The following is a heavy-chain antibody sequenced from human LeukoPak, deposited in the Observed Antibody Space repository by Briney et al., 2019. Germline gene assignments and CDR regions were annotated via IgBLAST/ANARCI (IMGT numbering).Heavy chain of an antibody. Sequence: PGGSLRLSCETSGFSFSTYWMTWVRQAPGRGLEWVSSIRPSGDNTYYADSVKGRFTISRDNSKNTLYLQMNSLRAEDTAVYYCAKDREGLSGSYTLDYWGQGTLVTVSS. D-gene: IGHD1-26*01. CDR1: GFSFSTYW. CDR3: AKDREGLSGSYTLDY. J-gene: IGHJ4*02. V-gene: IGHV3-23*01. CDR2: IRPSGDNT.